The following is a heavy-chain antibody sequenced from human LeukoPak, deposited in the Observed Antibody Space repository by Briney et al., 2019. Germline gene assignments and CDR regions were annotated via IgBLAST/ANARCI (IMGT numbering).Heavy chain of an antibody. CDR1: GFTFSSYS. D-gene: IGHD3-10*01. J-gene: IGHJ4*02. CDR3: ARDVSWFGELSFDY. CDR2: ISSSSSYI. V-gene: IGHV3-21*01. Sequence: GGSLRLSCAASGFTFSSYSMNWVRQAPGKGLEWVSSISSSSSYIYYADSLKGRFTISRDNAKNSLYLQMNSLRAEDTAVYYCARDVSWFGELSFDYWGQGTLVTVSS.